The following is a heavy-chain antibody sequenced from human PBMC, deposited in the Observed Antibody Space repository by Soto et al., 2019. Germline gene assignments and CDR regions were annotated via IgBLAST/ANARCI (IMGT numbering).Heavy chain of an antibody. D-gene: IGHD2-15*01. Sequence: PSETLSLTCTVSGGSISSYYWSWIRQPPGKGLEWIGYIYYSGSTNYNPSLKSRVTISVDTSKNQFSLKLSSVTAADTAVYYCASGVVVAATGAFDIWGQGTMVTVSS. V-gene: IGHV4-59*01. CDR1: GGSISSYY. CDR2: IYYSGST. CDR3: ASGVVVAATGAFDI. J-gene: IGHJ3*02.